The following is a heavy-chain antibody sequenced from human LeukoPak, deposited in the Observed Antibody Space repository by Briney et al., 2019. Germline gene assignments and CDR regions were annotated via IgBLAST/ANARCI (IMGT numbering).Heavy chain of an antibody. J-gene: IGHJ4*02. V-gene: IGHV5-51*01. CDR3: ARLMGPASSSKGNIDY. CDR2: IYPCDSDT. Sequence: GESLKISCKGSGYSFTSYWIGWVRQMPGKGLEWMGMIYPCDSDTRYSPSFQGQVTISADKSISTASLQWSSLKASDTAMYYCARLMGPASSSKGNIDYWGQGTLVTVSS. CDR1: GYSFTSYW. D-gene: IGHD6-6*01.